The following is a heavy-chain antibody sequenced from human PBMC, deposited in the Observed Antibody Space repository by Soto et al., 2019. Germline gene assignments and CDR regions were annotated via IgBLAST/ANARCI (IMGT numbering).Heavy chain of an antibody. CDR1: GGSISSSSYY. V-gene: IGHV4-39*01. D-gene: IGHD6-6*01. CDR2: IYYSGST. J-gene: IGHJ5*02. Sequence: QLQLQESGPGLVKPSETLSLTCTVSGGSISSSSYYWGWIRQPPGKGLEWIGSIYYSGSTYYNPSLRSRVTISVDTSNTQFSLKLSSVTAADTAVYYCARQGSSSSGWFDPWGQGTLVTVSS. CDR3: ARQGSSSSGWFDP.